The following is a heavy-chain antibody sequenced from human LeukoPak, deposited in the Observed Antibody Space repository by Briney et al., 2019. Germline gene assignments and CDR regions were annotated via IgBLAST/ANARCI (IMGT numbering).Heavy chain of an antibody. CDR1: GGSISSYY. D-gene: IGHD3-16*01. V-gene: IGHV4-59*01. CDR2: IYYSGST. Sequence: KPSETLSLTCTVSGGSISSYYWSWIRQPPGKGLEWIGYIYYSGSTDYNPSLKSRVTISVDTSKNQFSLKLSSVTAADTAVYYCARDRLRHLGAFDIWGQRTMVTVSS. J-gene: IGHJ3*02. CDR3: ARDRLRHLGAFDI.